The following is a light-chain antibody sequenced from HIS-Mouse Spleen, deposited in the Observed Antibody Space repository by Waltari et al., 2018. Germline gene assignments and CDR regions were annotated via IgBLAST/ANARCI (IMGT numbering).Light chain of an antibody. V-gene: IGLV2-23*01. CDR1: SSDVGSYNL. Sequence: QSALTQPASVSGYPGQSITISCPGTSSDVGSYNLASWYQQPPGKAPKLLIYEGSKRPSGVSNRFSGSKSGNTASLTISGLQAEDEADYYCCSYAGSSTWVFGGGTKLTVL. CDR2: EGS. J-gene: IGLJ3*02. CDR3: CSYAGSSTWV.